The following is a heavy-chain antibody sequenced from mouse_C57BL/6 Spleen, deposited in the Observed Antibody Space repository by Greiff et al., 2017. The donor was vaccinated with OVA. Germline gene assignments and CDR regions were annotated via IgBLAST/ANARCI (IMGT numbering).Heavy chain of an antibody. D-gene: IGHD4-1*01. J-gene: IGHJ1*03. V-gene: IGHV5-17*01. CDR2: ISSGSSTI. Sequence: EVQLVESGGGLVKPGGSLKLSCAASGFTFSDYGMHWVRQAPEKGLEWVAYISSGSSTIYYADTVKGRFTISRDNAKNTLFLQMTRLRSEDTAMYYCARGGANWDVHWYFDVWGTGTTVTVSS. CDR3: ARGGANWDVHWYFDV. CDR1: GFTFSDYG.